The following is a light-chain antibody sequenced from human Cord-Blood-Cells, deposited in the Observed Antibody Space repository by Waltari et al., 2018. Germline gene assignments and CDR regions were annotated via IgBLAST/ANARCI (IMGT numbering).Light chain of an antibody. V-gene: IGKV1-27*01. J-gene: IGKJ1*01. CDR1: QGISNY. Sequence: DIQMTQSPSSLSASVGDRVTITCRASQGISNYLAWYQQKPGKVPKLLIYAASTLQSRVPSRFIGSGSRTDFTLTSSSLQPEDVATYYCQKYNSTPPWTFGQGTKVEIK. CDR2: AAS. CDR3: QKYNSTPPWT.